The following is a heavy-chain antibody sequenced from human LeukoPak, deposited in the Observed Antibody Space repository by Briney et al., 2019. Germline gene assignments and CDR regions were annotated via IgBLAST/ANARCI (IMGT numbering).Heavy chain of an antibody. CDR2: IWYDGSNK. J-gene: IGHJ4*02. Sequence: TGGSLRLSCAASGFTFSSYGMHWVRQAPGKGLEWVAVIWYDGSNKYYADSVKGRFTISRDNSKNTLYLQMNRLRSEDTAVYSFATTLNYSYGYTDYWGQGTLVTVSS. D-gene: IGHD5-18*01. V-gene: IGHV3-33*01. CDR3: ATTLNYSYGYTDY. CDR1: GFTFSSYG.